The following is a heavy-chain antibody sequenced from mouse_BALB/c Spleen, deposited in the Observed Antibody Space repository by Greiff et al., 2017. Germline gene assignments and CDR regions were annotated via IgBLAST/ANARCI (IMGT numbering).Heavy chain of an antibody. Sequence: EVKVEESGGGLVKPGGSLKLSCVASGFTFSNYWMNWVRQSPAKGLEWVAEIRLKSNNYATHYAESVKGRFTISRDDSKRSVYLQMNNLRAEDTGIYCCTRSGSSLFAYWGQGTLVTVSA. CDR3: TRSGSSLFAY. CDR1: GFTFSNYW. CDR2: IRLKSNNYAT. D-gene: IGHD1-1*01. V-gene: IGHV6-6*02. J-gene: IGHJ3*01.